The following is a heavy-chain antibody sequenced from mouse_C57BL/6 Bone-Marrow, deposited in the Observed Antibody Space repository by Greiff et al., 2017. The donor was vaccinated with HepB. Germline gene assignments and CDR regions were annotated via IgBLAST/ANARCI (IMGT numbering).Heavy chain of an antibody. CDR1: GYTFTDYY. CDR2: INPNNGGT. CDR3: ASLLLGRKYYYAMDY. V-gene: IGHV1-26*01. Sequence: EVQLQQSGPELVKPGASVKISCKASGYTFTDYYMNWVKQSHGKSLEWIGDINPNNGGTSYNQKFKGKATLTVDKSSSTAYMELRSLTSEDSAVYYCASLLLGRKYYYAMDYWGQGTSVTVSS. D-gene: IGHD4-1*01. J-gene: IGHJ4*01.